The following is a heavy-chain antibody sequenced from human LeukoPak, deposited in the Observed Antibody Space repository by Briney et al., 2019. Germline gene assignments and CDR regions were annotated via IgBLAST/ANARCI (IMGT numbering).Heavy chain of an antibody. Sequence: SETLSLTCTVSGGSISTYYWSWIRQPPGKGLEWIGYVYYSGGTNYNPSLQSRVTISVDTSKIQFSLKLSSVTATDTAVYYCARDNGDSYYYDYWGQGTLVTVSS. D-gene: IGHD3-22*01. CDR1: GGSISTYY. CDR2: VYYSGGT. J-gene: IGHJ4*02. V-gene: IGHV4-59*01. CDR3: ARDNGDSYYYDY.